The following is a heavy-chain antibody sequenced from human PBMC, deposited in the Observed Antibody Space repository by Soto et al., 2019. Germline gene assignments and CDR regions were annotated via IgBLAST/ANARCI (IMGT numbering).Heavy chain of an antibody. D-gene: IGHD1-20*01. V-gene: IGHV1-8*01. Sequence: QVQLVQSGAEVKKPGASVKVSCKASGYSFSDYDINWVRQATGQGPEWMGWMNPNSGNTGYAQKFQGRVTMTRSTSINTAYMELRSLGSEDTAVYYCARDNRYNWNDEGWFDPWGQGTLVTVSS. CDR2: MNPNSGNT. CDR1: GYSFSDYD. J-gene: IGHJ5*02. CDR3: ARDNRYNWNDEGWFDP.